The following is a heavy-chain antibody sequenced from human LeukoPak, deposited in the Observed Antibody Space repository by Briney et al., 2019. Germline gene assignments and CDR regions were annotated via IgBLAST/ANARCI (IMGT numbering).Heavy chain of an antibody. CDR1: GFTFSRYW. J-gene: IGHJ4*02. Sequence: GGSLRLSCAASGFTFSRYWMSWVRQAPGKGLEWVANIDQDGSEIYYVDSVKGRFTISRDNAKNSLYLQMNSLRAEDTAVYYCARDKIVGTTHFDYWGQGTLVIVSS. CDR3: ARDKIVGTTHFDY. CDR2: IDQDGSEI. D-gene: IGHD1-26*01. V-gene: IGHV3-7*01.